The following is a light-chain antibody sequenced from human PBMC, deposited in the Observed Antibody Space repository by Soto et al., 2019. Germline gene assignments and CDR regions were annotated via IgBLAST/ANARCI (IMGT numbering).Light chain of an antibody. Sequence: DIQMTQSPSTLSASLGDIVTITCRASQSISGWLAWYQQQPGKGPKILIYDASNLESGVPSRFSGSRSGTEFTLTICSLQHNDSATYYCQQYDRLHWTFGQGTQVEV. CDR2: DAS. V-gene: IGKV1-5*01. CDR1: QSISGW. CDR3: QQYDRLHWT. J-gene: IGKJ1*01.